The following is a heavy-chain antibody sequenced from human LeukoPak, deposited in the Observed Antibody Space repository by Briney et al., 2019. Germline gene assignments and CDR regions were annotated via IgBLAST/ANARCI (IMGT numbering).Heavy chain of an antibody. CDR1: GGSISSHY. D-gene: IGHD1-26*01. CDR2: IYCSGST. CDR3: ARVGVRGGTYYYYYMDV. Sequence: SETLSLTCTVSGGSISSHYWSWIRQPLGKGLEWIGYIYCSGSTNYNPSLKSRVTISVDTSKNQFSLKLSSVTAADTAVYYCARVGVRGGTYYYYYMDVWGKGTTVTVSS. J-gene: IGHJ6*03. V-gene: IGHV4-59*11.